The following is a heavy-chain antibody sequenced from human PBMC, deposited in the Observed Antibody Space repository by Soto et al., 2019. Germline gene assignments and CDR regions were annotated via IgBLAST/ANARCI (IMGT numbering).Heavy chain of an antibody. CDR1: GGTFSSYA. V-gene: IGHV1-69*01. J-gene: IGHJ5*02. Sequence: QVQLVQSGAEVKKPGSSVKVSCKASGGTFSSYAISWVRQAPGQGLEWMGGIIPIFGTANYAQKFQGRVKITADESTSTAYMELSSLRSEDTAVYYCARESYCSSTSCYFNWFDPWGQGTLVTVSS. CDR2: IIPIFGTA. CDR3: ARESYCSSTSCYFNWFDP. D-gene: IGHD2-2*01.